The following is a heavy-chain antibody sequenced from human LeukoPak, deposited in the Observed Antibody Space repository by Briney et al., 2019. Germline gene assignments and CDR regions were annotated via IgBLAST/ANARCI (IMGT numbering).Heavy chain of an antibody. D-gene: IGHD3-22*01. CDR2: ITTSGDT. CDR1: GGSMYNNNYY. CDR3: ARWYYYDSSGNWFDP. V-gene: IGHV4-61*02. Sequence: PSETLSLTCTVSGGSMYNNNYYWTWIRQPAGKGLEWIGRITTSGDTNYNPSLKSRVTISVDTSKNQFSLKLSSVTAADTAVYYCARWYYYDSSGNWFDPWGQGTLVTVSS. J-gene: IGHJ5*02.